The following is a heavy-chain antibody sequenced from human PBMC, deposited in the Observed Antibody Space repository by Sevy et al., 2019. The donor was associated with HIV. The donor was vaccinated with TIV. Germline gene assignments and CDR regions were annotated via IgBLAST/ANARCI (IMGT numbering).Heavy chain of an antibody. V-gene: IGHV1-2*06. CDR3: ARGGRDWYSSGWYGY. CDR1: GYTFTGYY. D-gene: IGHD6-19*01. Sequence: ASVKVSCKASGYTFTGYYMHWVRQAPGQGLEWMGRINPNSGGTNYAQKFQGRLTMTRDTSIRTAYMELRRLRSDETAVYYCARGGRDWYSSGWYGYWGQGTLVTVSS. CDR2: INPNSGGT. J-gene: IGHJ4*02.